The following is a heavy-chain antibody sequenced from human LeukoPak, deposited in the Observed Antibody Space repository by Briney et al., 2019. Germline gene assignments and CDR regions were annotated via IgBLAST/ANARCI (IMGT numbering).Heavy chain of an antibody. D-gene: IGHD3-22*01. J-gene: IGHJ3*02. Sequence: SDTLSLTCAVYGGSFSGYYWSWIRQPPGKGLEWIGEINHSGRTNYNPSLKSRVTISVDTSKNQFCLKLSSVTAADTAVYYCARGDDSSGYTTFDIWGQGTMVTASS. CDR1: GGSFSGYY. V-gene: IGHV4-34*01. CDR3: ARGDDSSGYTTFDI. CDR2: INHSGRT.